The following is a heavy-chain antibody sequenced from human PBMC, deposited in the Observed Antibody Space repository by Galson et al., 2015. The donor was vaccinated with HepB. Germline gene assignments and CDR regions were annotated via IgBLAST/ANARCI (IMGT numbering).Heavy chain of an antibody. CDR3: ARSVEMATIRGVGAFDI. D-gene: IGHD5-24*01. Sequence: SLRLSCAASGFAFSSYSMNWVRQAPGKGLEWVSSISSSSSYIYYADSVKGRFTISRDNAKNSLYLQMNSLRAEDTAVYYCARSVEMATIRGVGAFDIWGQGTMVTVSS. J-gene: IGHJ3*02. V-gene: IGHV3-21*01. CDR1: GFAFSSYS. CDR2: ISSSSSYI.